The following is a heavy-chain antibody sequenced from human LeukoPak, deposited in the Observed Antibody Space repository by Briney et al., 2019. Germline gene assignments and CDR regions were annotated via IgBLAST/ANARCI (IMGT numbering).Heavy chain of an antibody. Sequence: PGGSLRLSCAASGFTFNNAWMNWVRQAPGEGLEWVANIKQDGSEKYYVDSVKGRFTISRDNAKNSLYLQMNSLRAEDTAVYYCARGVDYGDSNWFDPWGQGTLVTVSS. D-gene: IGHD4-17*01. CDR3: ARGVDYGDSNWFDP. J-gene: IGHJ5*02. CDR2: IKQDGSEK. CDR1: GFTFNNAW. V-gene: IGHV3-7*03.